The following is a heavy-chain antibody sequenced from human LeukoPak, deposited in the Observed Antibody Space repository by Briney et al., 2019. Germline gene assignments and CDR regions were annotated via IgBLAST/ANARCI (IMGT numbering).Heavy chain of an antibody. Sequence: GGSLRLSCAASGFTVSSNYMSWVRQAPGKGLEWVSVIYSGGSTYCADSVKGRFTISRDNSKNTLYLQMNSLRAEDTAVYYCARTYSGYDRYFDYWGQGTLVTVSS. CDR3: ARTYSGYDRYFDY. J-gene: IGHJ4*02. CDR1: GFTVSSNY. CDR2: IYSGGST. V-gene: IGHV3-53*01. D-gene: IGHD5-12*01.